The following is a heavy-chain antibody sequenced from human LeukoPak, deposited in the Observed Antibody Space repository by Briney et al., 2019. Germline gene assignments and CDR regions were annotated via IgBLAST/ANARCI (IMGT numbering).Heavy chain of an antibody. J-gene: IGHJ4*02. CDR3: ARRNGYHYGGGFDY. Sequence: AGGSLRLSCSVSGFSVTTYALHWVRQAPGKGLEWVAHISHDGSNKYYADSVKGRFTISRDNSKNTLYLQMGSLRPEDTAMYYCARRNGYHYGGGFDYWGQGTLVTVSS. V-gene: IGHV3-30-3*01. D-gene: IGHD5-24*01. CDR1: GFSVTTYA. CDR2: ISHDGSNK.